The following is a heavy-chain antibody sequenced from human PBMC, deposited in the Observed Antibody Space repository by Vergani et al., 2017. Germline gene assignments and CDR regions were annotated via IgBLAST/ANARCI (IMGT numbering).Heavy chain of an antibody. Sequence: QVQLVQSGAEVKKPGASVKVSCKASGYTFTGYYMHWVRQAPGQGLEWMGWINTNTGNPTYAQGFTGRFVFSLDTSVSTAYLQISSLKAEDTAVYYCARDSRTTYYDILTGSRPYYYYGMDVWGQGTTVTVSS. CDR2: INTNTGNP. V-gene: IGHV7-4-1*02. CDR1: GYTFTGYY. D-gene: IGHD3-9*01. J-gene: IGHJ6*02. CDR3: ARDSRTTYYDILTGSRPYYYYGMDV.